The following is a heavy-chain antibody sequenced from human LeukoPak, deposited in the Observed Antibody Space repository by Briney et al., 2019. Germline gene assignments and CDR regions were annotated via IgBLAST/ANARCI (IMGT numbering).Heavy chain of an antibody. CDR2: ISYVGSNK. J-gene: IGHJ6*03. CDR3: ARGPPSSSWYYYYYYYYMDV. D-gene: IGHD6-13*01. Sequence: GGSLRLSCAASGFTFSSYAMHWVRQAPGKGLEWVAVISYVGSNKYYADSVKGRFTISRDNSKNTLYLQMNSLRAEDTAVYYCARGPPSSSWYYYYYYYYMDVWGKGTTVTVSS. V-gene: IGHV3-30*01. CDR1: GFTFSSYA.